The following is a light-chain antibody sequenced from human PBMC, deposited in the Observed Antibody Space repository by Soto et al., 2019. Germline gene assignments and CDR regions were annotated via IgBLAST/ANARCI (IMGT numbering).Light chain of an antibody. J-gene: IGKJ4*01. CDR1: QTISTF. CDR2: DAS. Sequence: DSQMTQSPSSLSASVGGRVTITCRSSQTISTFLHWFQQKPGKAPNLLIYDASSLQSGVPSRFSGSGSGTDFTLTISSLQPEDFGTYYCHQTYSTFVSFGGGTKVDIK. V-gene: IGKV1-39*01. CDR3: HQTYSTFVS.